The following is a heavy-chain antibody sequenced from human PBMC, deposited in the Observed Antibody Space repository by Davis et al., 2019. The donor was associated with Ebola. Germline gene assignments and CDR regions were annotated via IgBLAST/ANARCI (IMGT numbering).Heavy chain of an antibody. CDR2: IYHSEST. V-gene: IGHV4-4*02. J-gene: IGHJ6*02. D-gene: IGHD2-15*01. Sequence: SETLSLTCAVSGGSTSSSNWWSWVRQPPGKGLEWIGEIYHSESTNYNPSLKSRVTISVDKSKNQFSRKLSSVTAADTAVYYCARVGVVVVAATWKYYYGMDVWGQGTTVTVSS. CDR1: GGSTSSSNW. CDR3: ARVGVVVVAATWKYYYGMDV.